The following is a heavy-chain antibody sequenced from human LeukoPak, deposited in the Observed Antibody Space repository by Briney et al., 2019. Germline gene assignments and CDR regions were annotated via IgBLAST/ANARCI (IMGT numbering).Heavy chain of an antibody. V-gene: IGHV1-18*01. J-gene: IGHJ3*02. D-gene: IGHD3-22*01. CDR1: GYTFTSYG. CDR3: ARGVYYYDSSDAFDI. Sequence: GASVKVSCKASGYTFTSYGISWVRQAPGQGLEWMGWISAYNGNTNYAQKLQGRVTMTTDTSTSTAYMELRSLRSEDTAVYYCARGVYYYDSSDAFDIWGQGTMVTVSS. CDR2: ISAYNGNT.